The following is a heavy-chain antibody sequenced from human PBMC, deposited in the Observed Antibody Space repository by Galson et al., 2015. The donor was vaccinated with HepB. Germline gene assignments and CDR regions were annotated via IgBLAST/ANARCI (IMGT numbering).Heavy chain of an antibody. CDR2: ISYDGSNK. J-gene: IGHJ4*02. D-gene: IGHD6-13*01. CDR3: ARGGTIAAAGTKFDY. V-gene: IGHV3-30*03. CDR1: GFTVSSNY. Sequence: PRLSCAASGFTVSSNYMSWVRQAPGKGLEWVAVISYDGSNKYYADSVKGRFTISRDNSKNTLYLQMNSLRAEDTAVYYCARGGTIAAAGTKFDYWGQGTLVTVSS.